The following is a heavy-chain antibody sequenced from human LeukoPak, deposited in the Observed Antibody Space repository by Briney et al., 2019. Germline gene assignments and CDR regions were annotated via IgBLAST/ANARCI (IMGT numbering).Heavy chain of an antibody. CDR1: GGSFSGYY. V-gene: IGHV4-34*01. CDR3: ARAPVGHYNWFDP. CDR2: INHSGST. D-gene: IGHD1-26*01. Sequence: PSETLSLTCAVYGGSFSGYYWSWIRQPPGKGLEWIGEINHSGSTNYNPSLKSRVTISVDTSKNQFSLKLSSVTAADTAVYYCARAPVGHYNWFDPWGQGTLVTVSS. J-gene: IGHJ5*02.